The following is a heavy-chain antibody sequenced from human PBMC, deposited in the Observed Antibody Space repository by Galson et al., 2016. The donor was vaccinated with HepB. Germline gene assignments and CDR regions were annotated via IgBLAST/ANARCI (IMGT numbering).Heavy chain of an antibody. Sequence: SVKVSCKVSGYTLADVSINWVRKTPEKGLEWMGGFDPDVDETVYTQKFQGRLSMTEDASTDTAYMELHSLTSEDTAVHFCTSDCTSGICAKGGFDYWGQGTLVTVSS. J-gene: IGHJ4*02. CDR2: FDPDVDET. CDR1: GYTLADVS. CDR3: TSDCTSGICAKGGFDY. D-gene: IGHD2-8*02. V-gene: IGHV1-24*01.